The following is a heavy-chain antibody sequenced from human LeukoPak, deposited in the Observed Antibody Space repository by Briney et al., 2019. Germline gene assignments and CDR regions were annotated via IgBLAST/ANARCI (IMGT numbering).Heavy chain of an antibody. CDR3: ARGGSYYDTTTYAYYFDY. V-gene: IGHV3-23*01. J-gene: IGHJ4*02. D-gene: IGHD3-16*01. CDR2: ISGSGGST. Sequence: PGGSLRLSCAASGFTFSSYGMSWVRQAPGKGLEWVSAISGSGGSTYYADSVKGRFTISRDNSKNTLYLQMNSLRAEDTALYYCARGGSYYDTTTYAYYFDYWGPGTLVTVSS. CDR1: GFTFSSYG.